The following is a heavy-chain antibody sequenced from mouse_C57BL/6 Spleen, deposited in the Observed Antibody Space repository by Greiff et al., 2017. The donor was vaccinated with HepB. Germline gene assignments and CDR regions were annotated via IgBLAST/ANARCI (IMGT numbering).Heavy chain of an antibody. CDR2: INPNNGGT. Sequence: EVQLQQSGPELVKPGASVKMSCKASGYTFTDYNMHWVKQSHGKSLEWIGYINPNNGGTSYNQKFKGKATLTVNKSSSTAYMELRSLTSEDSAVYYCAREGYYYGSRRDYFDYWGQGTTLTVSS. D-gene: IGHD1-1*01. V-gene: IGHV1-22*01. J-gene: IGHJ2*01. CDR1: GYTFTDYN. CDR3: AREGYYYGSRRDYFDY.